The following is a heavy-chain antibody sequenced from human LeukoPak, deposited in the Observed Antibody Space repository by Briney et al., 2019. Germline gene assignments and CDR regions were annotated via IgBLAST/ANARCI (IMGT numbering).Heavy chain of an antibody. CDR3: ARGHIVVVPAATEWRYPGCSYGCPNWFDP. CDR1: GRSFSGYY. CDR2: INHSGST. V-gene: IGHV4-34*01. J-gene: IGHJ5*02. Sequence: PSETLSLTCAVYGRSFSGYYWSWIRQPPGKGLEWIGEINHSGSTNYNPSLKSRVTISVDTSKNQFSLKLSSVTAADTAVYYCARGHIVVVPAATEWRYPGCSYGCPNWFDPWGQGTLVTVSS. D-gene: IGHD2-2*01.